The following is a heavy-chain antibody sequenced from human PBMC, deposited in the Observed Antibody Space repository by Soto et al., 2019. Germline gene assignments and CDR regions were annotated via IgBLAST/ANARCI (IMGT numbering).Heavy chain of an antibody. V-gene: IGHV4-31*03. J-gene: IGHJ4*02. D-gene: IGHD4-17*01. CDR2: IYYTGST. CDR3: ARRGDYDDPYYFDY. CDR1: GGSLSSAAYC. Sequence: SETLSLTCSVSGGSLSSAAYCWSWIRKHPGKGLEWIGFIYYTGSTHYNPSLKSRVAISLDTSKNQFSLKLSSVTAADTAIYYCARRGDYDDPYYFDYWGQGALVTVSS.